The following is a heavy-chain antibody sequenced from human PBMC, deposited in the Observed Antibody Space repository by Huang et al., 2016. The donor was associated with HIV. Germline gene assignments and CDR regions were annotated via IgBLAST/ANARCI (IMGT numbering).Heavy chain of an antibody. D-gene: IGHD3-3*01. CDR2: GYYEGIN. V-gene: IGHV4-39*02. J-gene: IGHJ5*02. CDR3: ARNQPDDFWGGDRGWFDP. Sequence: QLQLQESGPRLVKPSETLSLICSVSGGSIDNSRSSYWSWIRQTPGKGLEGIGRGYYEGINHENPSIKGENTRSGDTSRNHFALKLGAVTAADTGVYYCARNQPDDFWGGDRGWFDPWGQGALVTVSS. CDR1: GGSIDNSRSSY.